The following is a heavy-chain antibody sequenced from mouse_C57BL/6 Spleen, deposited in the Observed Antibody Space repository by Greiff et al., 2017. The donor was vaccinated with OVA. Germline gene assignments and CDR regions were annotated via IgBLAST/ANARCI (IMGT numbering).Heavy chain of an antibody. J-gene: IGHJ1*03. CDR3: ARDGRLPWYFDV. CDR1: GFTFSSYA. CDR2: ISDGGSYT. D-gene: IGHD2-4*01. Sequence: EVKLMESGGGLVKPGGSLKLSCAASGFTFSSYAMSWVRQTPEKRLEWVATISDGGSYTYYPDNVKGRFTISRDNAKNNLYLQMSHLKSEDTAMYYCARDGRLPWYFDVWGTGTTVTVSS. V-gene: IGHV5-4*01.